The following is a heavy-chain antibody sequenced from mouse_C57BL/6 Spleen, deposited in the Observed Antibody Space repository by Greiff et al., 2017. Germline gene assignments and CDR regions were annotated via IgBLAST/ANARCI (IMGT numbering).Heavy chain of an antibody. D-gene: IGHD1-1*01. CDR1: GYAFSSSW. J-gene: IGHJ1*03. V-gene: IGHV1-82*01. Sequence: QVQLQQSGPELVKPGASVKISCKASGYAFSSSWMNWVKQRPGKGLEWIGRIYPGDGDTNYTGKFKGKATLTADKSSSTAYMQLSSLSSEDSAVYCGARDSVLGRYFDVWGTGTTVTVSS. CDR2: IYPGDGDT. CDR3: ARDSVLGRYFDV.